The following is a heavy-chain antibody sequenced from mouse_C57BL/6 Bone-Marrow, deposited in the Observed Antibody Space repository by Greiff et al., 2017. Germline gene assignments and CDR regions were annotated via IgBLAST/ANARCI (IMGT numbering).Heavy chain of an antibody. Sequence: EVKLVESGGGLVKPGGSLKLSCAASGFTFSSYAMSWVRQTPEKRLEWVATISDGGSYTYYPDNVKGRFTISRDNAKNNLYLQMSHLKSEDTAMYYCARVRDGYHHFDYWGQGTTLTVSS. V-gene: IGHV5-4*03. CDR3: ARVRDGYHHFDY. CDR1: GFTFSSYA. D-gene: IGHD2-3*01. J-gene: IGHJ2*01. CDR2: ISDGGSYT.